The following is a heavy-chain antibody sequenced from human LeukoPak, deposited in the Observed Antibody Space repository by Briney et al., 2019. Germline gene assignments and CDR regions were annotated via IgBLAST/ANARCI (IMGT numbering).Heavy chain of an antibody. Sequence: GGSLRLSCAASGFTFSSYGMHWVCQAPGKGLEWVAFIRYDGSNKYYADSVKGRFTISRDNSKNTLYLQMNSLRAEDTAVYYCAKSLVPYCGGDCSIPQYFDYWGQGTLVTVSS. V-gene: IGHV3-30*02. CDR3: AKSLVPYCGGDCSIPQYFDY. J-gene: IGHJ4*02. D-gene: IGHD2-21*01. CDR2: IRYDGSNK. CDR1: GFTFSSYG.